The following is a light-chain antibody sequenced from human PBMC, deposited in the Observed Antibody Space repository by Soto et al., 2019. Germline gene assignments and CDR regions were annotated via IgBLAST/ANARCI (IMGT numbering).Light chain of an antibody. Sequence: IQMTQSPSSLSASVGDRVTITGQASQDISNYLNWYQQKPGKAPKLLIYDASNLETGVPSRFSGSGSGTDFTFTISSLQPEDIATYYCQQYENLPPITFGPGTKVDIK. CDR3: QQYENLPPIT. CDR1: QDISNY. J-gene: IGKJ3*01. CDR2: DAS. V-gene: IGKV1-33*01.